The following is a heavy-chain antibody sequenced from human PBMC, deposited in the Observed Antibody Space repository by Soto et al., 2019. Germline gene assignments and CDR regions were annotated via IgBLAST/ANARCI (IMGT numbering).Heavy chain of an antibody. CDR3: AXXXXXXYSSSWYGGRYYYYGMDV. Sequence: VKVSCKASGYTFTSYGISWVRQAPGQGLEWMGWIDPNSGGTNYAQKFQVWVTMTRDTSISTAYMELSRLRSDDTAVYYCAXXXXXXYSSSWYGGRYYYYGMDVWGQGTXVTVSS. V-gene: IGHV1-2*04. J-gene: IGHJ6*02. CDR2: IDPNSGGT. D-gene: IGHD6-13*01. CDR1: GYTFTSYG.